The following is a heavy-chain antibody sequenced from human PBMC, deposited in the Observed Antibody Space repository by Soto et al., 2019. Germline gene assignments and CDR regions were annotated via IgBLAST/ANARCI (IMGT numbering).Heavy chain of an antibody. D-gene: IGHD1-1*01. CDR1: GFTFSSYG. CDR2: ISYDGSNK. CDR3: AKERRRGNYYYGMDV. Sequence: QPGGSLRLSCAASGFTFSSYGMHWVRQAPGKGLEWVAVISYDGSNKYYADSVKGRFTISRDNSKNTLYLQMNSLRAEGTAVYYCAKERRRGNYYYGMDVWGQGTTVTVSS. J-gene: IGHJ6*02. V-gene: IGHV3-30*18.